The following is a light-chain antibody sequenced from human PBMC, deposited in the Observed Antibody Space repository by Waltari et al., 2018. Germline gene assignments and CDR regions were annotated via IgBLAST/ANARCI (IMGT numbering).Light chain of an antibody. J-gene: IGLJ2*01. V-gene: IGLV1-51*01. Sequence: QSVLTQPPSVSAAPGQRVTITCSGSSSNIGMNYLSWHQQLPGTAPKLLIYDNNKRPSGIPDRFSGSKSGTSATLGITGLQTGDEADYYCGTWDSSLSAVVFGGGTKLTVL. CDR1: SSNIGMNY. CDR3: GTWDSSLSAVV. CDR2: DNN.